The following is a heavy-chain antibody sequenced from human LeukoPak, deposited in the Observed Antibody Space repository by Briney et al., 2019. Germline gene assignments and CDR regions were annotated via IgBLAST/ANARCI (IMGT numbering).Heavy chain of an antibody. J-gene: IGHJ4*02. CDR2: IKQDGSEE. Sequence: GGFLRLSCAASGFTFSSYWMTWVRQAPGKGLEWVANIKQDGSEEYYVDSVKGRFTISRDNAKKSLYLQMNSLRAEDTAVYYCARRRCSSTSCFDDYWGQGTLVTVSS. D-gene: IGHD2-2*01. CDR1: GFTFSSYW. CDR3: ARRRCSSTSCFDDY. V-gene: IGHV3-7*01.